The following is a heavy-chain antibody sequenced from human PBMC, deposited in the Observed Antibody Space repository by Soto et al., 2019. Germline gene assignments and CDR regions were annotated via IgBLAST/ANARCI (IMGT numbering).Heavy chain of an antibody. CDR2: ISYDGSNK. CDR3: AKDGPPRAGLPTSHFDY. V-gene: IGHV3-30*18. CDR1: GFTFSSYG. D-gene: IGHD2-15*01. Sequence: GGSLRLSCAASGFTFSSYGMLWVRQAPGKGLEWVAVISYDGSNKYYADSVKGRFTISRDNSKNTLYLQMNSLRAEDTAVYSCAKDGPPRAGLPTSHFDYWGQGTLVTVSS. J-gene: IGHJ4*02.